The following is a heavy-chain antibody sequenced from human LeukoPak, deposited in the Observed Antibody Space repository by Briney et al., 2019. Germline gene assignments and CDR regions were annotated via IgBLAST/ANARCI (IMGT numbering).Heavy chain of an antibody. J-gene: IGHJ2*01. Sequence: PGGSLRPSCAASGFTFGTYGMTWVRQAPGKGLEWVSGITGSSTWTYYADSVRGRFTISRDNSKNTLHLQMSNLTADDTAIYYCARELVSLGTGYFDLWGRGTLVTVSS. CDR1: GFTFGTYG. V-gene: IGHV3-23*01. CDR2: ITGSSTWT. D-gene: IGHD7-27*01. CDR3: ARELVSLGTGYFDL.